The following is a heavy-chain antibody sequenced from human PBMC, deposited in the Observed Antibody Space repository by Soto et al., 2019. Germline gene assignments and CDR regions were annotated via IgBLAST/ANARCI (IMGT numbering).Heavy chain of an antibody. V-gene: IGHV1-69*01. CDR3: ARGWGYDSTDYYYAY. D-gene: IGHD3-22*01. Sequence: QVQLVQSGAEVKKPGSSVKVSCKASGGTFSRYAISWVRQAPGQGLEWMGGIIPIFGTANHAQKFQGRVTIIADESTSTVYMELSSLRSDDTAIYYCARGWGYDSTDYYYAYWGQGTLVIVSS. CDR2: IIPIFGTA. J-gene: IGHJ4*02. CDR1: GGTFSRYA.